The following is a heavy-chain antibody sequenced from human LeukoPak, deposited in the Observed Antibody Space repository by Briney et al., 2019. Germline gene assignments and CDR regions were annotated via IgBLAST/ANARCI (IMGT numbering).Heavy chain of an antibody. Sequence: GASVKVSCKASGYTFTAYYVHWVQQSPGQGLEWLARINPNSGDTNSALKFQGRVTLTRDTSINTVHMELTRLRSDETAVYYCAREGHWELNTWGQGTLVTVSS. CDR1: GYTFTAYY. J-gene: IGHJ5*02. CDR3: AREGHWELNT. D-gene: IGHD1-7*01. CDR2: INPNSGDT. V-gene: IGHV1-2*06.